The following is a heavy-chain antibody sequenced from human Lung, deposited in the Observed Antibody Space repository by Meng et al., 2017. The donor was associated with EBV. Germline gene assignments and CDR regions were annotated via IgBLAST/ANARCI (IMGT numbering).Heavy chain of an antibody. Sequence: GGGIVQPGGSLRLSWEAFGFSVSANYMAWIRQAPGKGLEWVSIIYAGGDTAYADSVKGRFTISRDNSKNTLYLQMNSLRVEDTAVYYCARGPTTVYIPWGQGILVTVSS. CDR1: GFSVSANY. D-gene: IGHD4-17*01. J-gene: IGHJ5*02. CDR3: ARGPTTVYIP. CDR2: IYAGGDT. V-gene: IGHV3-53*01.